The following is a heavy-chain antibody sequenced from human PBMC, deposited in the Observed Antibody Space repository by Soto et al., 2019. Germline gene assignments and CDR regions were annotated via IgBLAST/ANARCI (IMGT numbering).Heavy chain of an antibody. CDR2: VSPHAANT. CDR3: ATEGAKTTWNFDY. D-gene: IGHD1-1*01. J-gene: IGHJ4*02. CDR1: GLTFDSCG. V-gene: IGHV3-23*01. Sequence: GRALRLSCVAAGLTFDSCGMNWVRQAPGKGLEWVAGVSPHAANTYCADCVRGRFIISRDDSRKTVSLDMNSLRGEASAVYYCATEGAKTTWNFDYWGQGTVVT.